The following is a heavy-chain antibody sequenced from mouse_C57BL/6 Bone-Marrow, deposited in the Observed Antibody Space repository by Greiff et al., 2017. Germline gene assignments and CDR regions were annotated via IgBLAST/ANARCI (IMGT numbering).Heavy chain of an antibody. J-gene: IGHJ3*01. CDR2: IYPGSGST. V-gene: IGHV1-55*01. CDR3: AREGLPAWFAD. D-gene: IGHD2-2*01. CDR1: GYTFTSYW. Sequence: QVQLQQPGAELVKPGASVKMSCKASGYTFTSYWITWVKQRPGQGLEWIGDIYPGSGSTNYNEKFKSKATLTVDNSSSTAYMQLSSLTSEDAAVYYCAREGLPAWFADWGQGTLGTVSA.